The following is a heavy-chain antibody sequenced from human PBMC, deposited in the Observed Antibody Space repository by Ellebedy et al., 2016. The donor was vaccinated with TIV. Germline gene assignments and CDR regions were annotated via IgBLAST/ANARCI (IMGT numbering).Heavy chain of an antibody. D-gene: IGHD2-21*01. CDR2: INSDGSST. V-gene: IGHV3-74*01. Sequence: GESLKISCAASGFTFSSYWMHWVRQAPGKGPVWVSRINSDGSSTSYADSVRGRFTISRDNAKNTLYLQMNSLRAEDTAVYCCARGLGVIVGYWGQGTLVTVSS. CDR3: ARGLGVIVGY. CDR1: GFTFSSYW. J-gene: IGHJ4*02.